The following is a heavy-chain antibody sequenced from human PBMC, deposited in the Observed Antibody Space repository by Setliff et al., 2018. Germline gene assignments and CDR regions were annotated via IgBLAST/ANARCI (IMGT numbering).Heavy chain of an antibody. CDR3: ARDVGYGDYVGYYGMDV. J-gene: IGHJ6*02. CDR1: GCTVSSNY. V-gene: IGHV3-53*01. D-gene: IGHD4-17*01. CDR2: IYSGGST. Sequence: GGSLRLSCAASGCTVSSNYMSWVRQAPGKGLEWVSVIYSGGSTYYADSVKGRFTISRDNSKNTLYLQMNSLRAEDTAVYYCARDVGYGDYVGYYGMDVWGQGTTVTVSS.